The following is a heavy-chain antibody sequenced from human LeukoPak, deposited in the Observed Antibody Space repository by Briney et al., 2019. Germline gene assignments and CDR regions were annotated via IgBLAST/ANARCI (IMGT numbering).Heavy chain of an antibody. V-gene: IGHV3-21*01. D-gene: IGHD1-26*01. J-gene: IGHJ2*01. Sequence: GGSLRLSCAGSGFTFSSYSMNRVRQAPGKGLEWVSSITSSNNYIYYADSMKGRFTISRDNAKNSLYLQMNSLRAEDTAVYYCVTTWGAHYWYFDLWGRGALVTVSS. CDR2: ITSSNNYI. CDR1: GFTFSSYS. CDR3: VTTWGAHYWYFDL.